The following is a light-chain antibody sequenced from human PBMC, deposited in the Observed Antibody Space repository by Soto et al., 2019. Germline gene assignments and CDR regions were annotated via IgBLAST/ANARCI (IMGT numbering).Light chain of an antibody. CDR3: QHYGSSRNT. J-gene: IGKJ2*01. Sequence: EIVLTQSPGTLSLSTGERATLSCRASQSVRNNYVAWYQQKPGQAPRLLIYGASTRATGIPDRFSGSGSGTDFTLTISRLEPEDFAVYYCQHYGSSRNTFGQGTKLEIK. V-gene: IGKV3-20*01. CDR2: GAS. CDR1: QSVRNNY.